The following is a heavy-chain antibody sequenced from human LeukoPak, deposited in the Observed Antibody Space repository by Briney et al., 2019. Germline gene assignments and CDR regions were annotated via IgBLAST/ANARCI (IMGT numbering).Heavy chain of an antibody. V-gene: IGHV4-4*02. CDR1: GDSISSNYW. CDR3: ARDGSSGWFRWFDP. Sequence: PSETLSLTCAVSGDSISSNYWWSWVRQSPGKGLEWIGEILQSGSTNYNPSLRSRVTISIDKSKNQFSLKLSSVTAADTAVYYCARDGSSGWFRWFDPWGQGTLVTVSS. D-gene: IGHD6-19*01. CDR2: ILQSGST. J-gene: IGHJ5*02.